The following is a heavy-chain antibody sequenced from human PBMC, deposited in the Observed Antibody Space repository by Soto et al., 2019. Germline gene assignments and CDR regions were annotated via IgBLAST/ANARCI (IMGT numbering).Heavy chain of an antibody. J-gene: IGHJ4*02. CDR1: GFTFSSYS. CDR2: ISSSSSYI. V-gene: IGHV3-21*01. Sequence: PGGSLRLSCAASGFTFSSYSMNWVRQAPGKGLEWVSSISSSSSYIYYADSVKGRFTISRDNAKNSLYLQMNSLRAEDTAVYYCAKYRSSSHYFDYWGQGNLVTVSS. D-gene: IGHD6-6*01. CDR3: AKYRSSSHYFDY.